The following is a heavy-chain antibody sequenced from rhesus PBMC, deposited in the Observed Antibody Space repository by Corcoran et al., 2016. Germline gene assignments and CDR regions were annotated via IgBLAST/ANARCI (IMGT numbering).Heavy chain of an antibody. J-gene: IGHJ4*01. D-gene: IGHD6-31*01. CDR3: ARESSSGHYFDD. Sequence: QLQLQESGPGLVKPSETLSLTCAVSGGSISGGSGWSWIRQPPGKGLEWIGHIFGGIGSTYYNPSLKSRVTIATETSKTKFSLKQSTVTAADTAVYYCARESSSGHYFDDWGQGVLVTVSS. V-gene: IGHV4S7*01. CDR1: GGSISGGSG. CDR2: IFGGIGST.